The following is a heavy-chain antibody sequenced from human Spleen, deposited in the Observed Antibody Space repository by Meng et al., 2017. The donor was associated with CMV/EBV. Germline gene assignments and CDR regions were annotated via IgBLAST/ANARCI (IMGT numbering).Heavy chain of an antibody. V-gene: IGHV3-66*02. J-gene: IGHJ6*02. Sequence: GESLKISCAASGFTFGDFYMNWIRQAPGKGLEWVSVIYTGGSTYYADSVKGRFTISRDNSKNTLYLQMNSLRAEDTAVYYCARDRYYDSTGYYSYYYYGMDVWGQGTTVTVSS. CDR2: IYTGGST. CDR3: ARDRYYDSTGYYSYYYYGMDV. CDR1: GFTFGDFY. D-gene: IGHD3-22*01.